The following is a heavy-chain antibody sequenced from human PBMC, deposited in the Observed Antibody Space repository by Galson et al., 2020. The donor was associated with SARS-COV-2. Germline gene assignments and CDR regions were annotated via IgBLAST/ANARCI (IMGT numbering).Heavy chain of an antibody. J-gene: IGHJ5*02. CDR3: AKRGGPPTGKDNWFDT. V-gene: IGHV3-30*09. CDR1: GFTFSTYA. D-gene: IGHD1-1*01. CDR2: IXXDGXNX. Sequence: TGGSLRLSCAASGFTFSTYAMHWVRQAPGKGLEWVALIXXDGXNXFYADSVKGRFAISRDNAQSTLFLQMNSLGTDDTAVYYCAKRGGPPTGKDNWFDTWGQGTLVTVSS.